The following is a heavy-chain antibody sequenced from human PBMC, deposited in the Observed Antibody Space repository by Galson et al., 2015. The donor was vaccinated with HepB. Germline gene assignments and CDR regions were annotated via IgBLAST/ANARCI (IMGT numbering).Heavy chain of an antibody. CDR1: GYTFIDYW. D-gene: IGHD6-19*01. J-gene: IGHJ4*02. Sequence: QSGAEVKKPGESLRISCDASGYTFIDYWIGWVCQMPGKGLDWMGIIDPFDSDATYSPSFEGQVTISVDTSTTTAYLQWSSLRASDTAIYYCARRHSRFDSRGWVGFDYWGQGTLVTVSS. CDR3: ARRHSRFDSRGWVGFDY. CDR2: IDPFDSDA. V-gene: IGHV5-51*01.